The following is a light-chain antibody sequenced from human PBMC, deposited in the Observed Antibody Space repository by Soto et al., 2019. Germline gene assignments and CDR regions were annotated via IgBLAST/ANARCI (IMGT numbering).Light chain of an antibody. V-gene: IGLV2-8*01. CDR3: SSYAGSNNLV. Sequence: QSALTQPPSASGSPGQAVTISCTGTSSDVGGYNYVSWYQQHPGKAPKLVIYEVSKRPSGVPDRFSGSKSGNTASLTVSGLQAEDEADYYCSSYAGSNNLVFGGGTTLTVL. CDR1: SSDVGGYNY. CDR2: EVS. J-gene: IGLJ2*01.